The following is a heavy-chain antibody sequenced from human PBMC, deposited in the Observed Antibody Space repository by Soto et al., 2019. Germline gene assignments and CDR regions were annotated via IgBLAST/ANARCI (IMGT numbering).Heavy chain of an antibody. Sequence: SVKVSCKASGGTFSSYAISWVRQAPGQGLEWMGGIIPIFGTANYAQKFQGRVTITADESTSTAYMELSSLRSEDTAVYYCARVGYCGGDCYDYWGQGTLVTVSS. CDR2: IIPIFGTA. D-gene: IGHD2-21*02. V-gene: IGHV1-69*13. CDR3: ARVGYCGGDCYDY. J-gene: IGHJ4*02. CDR1: GGTFSSYA.